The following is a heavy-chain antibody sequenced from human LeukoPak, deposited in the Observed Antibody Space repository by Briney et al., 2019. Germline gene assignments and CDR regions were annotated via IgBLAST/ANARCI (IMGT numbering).Heavy chain of an antibody. V-gene: IGHV4-59*08. J-gene: IGHJ6*03. Sequence: SETLSLTCTVSGGSISSYYWSWIRQPPGKGLEWIGYIYYSGSTYYNPSLKSRITMSVDTSKNQFTLRLRSVTAADMAVYYCARAAIWLGHVVRGVPYYMDVWGKGTSVTVSS. CDR3: ARAAIWLGHVVRGVPYYMDV. D-gene: IGHD3-10*01. CDR1: GGSISSYY. CDR2: IYYSGST.